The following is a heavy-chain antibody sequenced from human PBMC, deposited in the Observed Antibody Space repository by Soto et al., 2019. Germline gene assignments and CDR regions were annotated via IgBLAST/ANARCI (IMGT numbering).Heavy chain of an antibody. J-gene: IGHJ4*02. CDR3: VNSYAARGWYEGSDY. CDR1: GLTFRSSW. CDR2: IKDDGSET. V-gene: IGHV3-7*03. D-gene: IGHD6-19*01. Sequence: GSLRLSCAASGLTFRSSWMSWVRLPPGNGLEWVANIKDDGSETYYVDSVKGRFTISRDNTKNSLYLLMSGLRVDDTAVYYCVNSYAARGWYEGSDYWGRGTVVTVSS.